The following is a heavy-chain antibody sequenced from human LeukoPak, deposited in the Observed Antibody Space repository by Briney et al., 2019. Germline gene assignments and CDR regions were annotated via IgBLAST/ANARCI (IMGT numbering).Heavy chain of an antibody. D-gene: IGHD6-13*01. CDR2: LTPSSDNT. J-gene: IGHJ4*02. V-gene: IGHV1-8*03. CDR3: ARAYSSTWYFFDY. CDR1: GYTFADYD. Sequence: ASVRVSCKTSGYTFADYDINWVRQAPGRGPEWMGWLTPSSDNTGYAQKFQGRVTFTSNTSISTAYMELTSLRSEDTAVYYCARAYSSTWYFFDYRGQGTLVTVSS.